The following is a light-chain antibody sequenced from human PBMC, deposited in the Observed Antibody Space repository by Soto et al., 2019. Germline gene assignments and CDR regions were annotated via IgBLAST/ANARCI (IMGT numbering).Light chain of an antibody. CDR3: QQANSFPPT. Sequence: DIQMTQSPSSVSASVGDRVTITCRASQGISTWLAWYQQKPGKGPKLLIYAASSLESGAPSRFSGGGSWTDFTLTISSLQPEEFATYYCQQANSFPPTFGGGTKVEIK. J-gene: IGKJ4*01. V-gene: IGKV1-12*01. CDR1: QGISTW. CDR2: AAS.